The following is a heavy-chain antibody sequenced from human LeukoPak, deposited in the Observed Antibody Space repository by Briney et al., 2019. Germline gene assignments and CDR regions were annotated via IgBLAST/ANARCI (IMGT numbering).Heavy chain of an antibody. CDR3: ARVVEVWYSMDV. D-gene: IGHD2-21*01. J-gene: IGHJ6*04. V-gene: IGHV3-48*03. CDR2: ISSSGSTI. CDR1: GFTFSSYE. Sequence: GGSVRVSCPASGFTFSSYEMNWVRQAPGKGLEGVSYISSSGSTIYYADSVKGRFTISRDNAKNSLYLQMNSLRAEDTAVYYCARVVEVWYSMDVWGKGATVTVSS.